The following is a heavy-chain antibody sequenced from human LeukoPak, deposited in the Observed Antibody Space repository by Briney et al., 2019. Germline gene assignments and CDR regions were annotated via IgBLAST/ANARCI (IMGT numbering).Heavy chain of an antibody. Sequence: SETLSLTCTVSGGSISSYYWSWIRQAAGKGLEWIGRMYTSGSTNYNPSLKSRVTMSVDTSKNQFSLKLSSVTAADTAVYYCARDHGSSWYYYYYYMDVWGKGTTVTVSS. CDR2: MYTSGST. D-gene: IGHD6-13*01. V-gene: IGHV4-4*07. CDR1: GGSISSYY. CDR3: ARDHGSSWYYYYYYMDV. J-gene: IGHJ6*03.